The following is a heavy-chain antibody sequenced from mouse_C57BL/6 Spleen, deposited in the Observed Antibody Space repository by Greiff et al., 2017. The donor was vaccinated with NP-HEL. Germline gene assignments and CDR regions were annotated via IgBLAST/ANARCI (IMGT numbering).Heavy chain of an antibody. D-gene: IGHD1-1*01. J-gene: IGHJ2*01. CDR3: TRGDYYGSSYADY. CDR1: GYTFTSYW. Sequence: DVKLQESGTVLARPGASVKMSCKTSGYTFTSYWMHWVKQRPGQGLEWIGAIYPGNSDTSYNQKFKGKAKLTAVTSASTAYMELSSLTNEDSAVYYCTRGDYYGSSYADYWGQGTTLTVSS. V-gene: IGHV1-5*01. CDR2: IYPGNSDT.